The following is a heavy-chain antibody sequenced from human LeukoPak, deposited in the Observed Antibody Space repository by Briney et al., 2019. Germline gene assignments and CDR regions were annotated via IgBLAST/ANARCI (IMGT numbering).Heavy chain of an antibody. V-gene: IGHV3-23*01. CDR3: AKLSILRNSSSWSGVDY. D-gene: IGHD6-13*01. CDR1: GITLSNYG. CDR2: ISDSGGRT. J-gene: IGHJ4*02. Sequence: GGSLRLSCAVSGITLSNYGMSWVRQAPGKGLEWVAGISDSGGRTNYADSVKGRFTISRDNSKNTLYLQMNSLRAEDTAVYYCAKLSILRNSSSWSGVDYWGQGTLVTVSS.